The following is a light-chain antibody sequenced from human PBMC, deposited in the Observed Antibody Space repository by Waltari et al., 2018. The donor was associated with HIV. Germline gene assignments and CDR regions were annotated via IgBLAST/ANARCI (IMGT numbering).Light chain of an antibody. CDR1: SIDVGSYNL. V-gene: IGLV2-23*02. Sequence: QSALTQPASVSGSPGQSITISCTGTSIDVGSYNLVSWYQQHPGKAPKLMISEVSKRPSGVCNLFSASKSGNTASLTISRLQAEDEADYYCSSYATAGTYVLFGGGTKLSVL. J-gene: IGLJ2*01. CDR2: EVS. CDR3: SSYATAGTYVL.